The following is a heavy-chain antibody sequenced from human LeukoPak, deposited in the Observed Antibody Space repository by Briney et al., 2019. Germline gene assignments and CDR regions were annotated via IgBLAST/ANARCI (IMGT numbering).Heavy chain of an antibody. D-gene: IGHD2-15*01. CDR1: GYTFTSYW. CDR3: ARGSTPMDV. CDR2: IYPGDSAT. Sequence: GESLKISCKGPGYTFTSYWIGGVRQVPAKGLECMQIIYPGDSATRYSPSFQGQVTTSVDKSISTASLPCSSLKVSDTAMYYCARGSTPMDVWGKGTPVTVSS. V-gene: IGHV5-51*01. J-gene: IGHJ6*03.